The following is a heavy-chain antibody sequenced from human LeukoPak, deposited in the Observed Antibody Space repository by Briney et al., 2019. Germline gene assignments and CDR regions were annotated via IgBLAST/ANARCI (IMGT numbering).Heavy chain of an antibody. CDR2: INSDGSST. CDR3: ARNLFGVVTIDY. J-gene: IGHJ4*02. V-gene: IGHV3-74*01. D-gene: IGHD3-3*01. Sequence: PGGSLRLSCAASGFTFSSYWMHWVRQAPGKGLVWVSRINSDGSSTSYADSVKGRFTISRDNAKNSLYLQMNSLRAEDTAVYYCARNLFGVVTIDYWGQGTLVTVSS. CDR1: GFTFSSYW.